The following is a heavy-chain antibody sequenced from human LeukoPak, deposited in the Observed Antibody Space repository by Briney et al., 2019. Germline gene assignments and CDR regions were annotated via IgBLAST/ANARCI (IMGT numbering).Heavy chain of an antibody. J-gene: IGHJ3*02. V-gene: IGHV4-4*07. CDR1: GGSISSYS. Sequence: SETLSLTCTVSGGSISSYSWSWIRQPAGKGLEWIGRIYRGGSTNNNPSLKSRVTMSVDTSKNQFSLRLSSVTAADTAVYYCARDWEMATNDGWAGDVFDIWGQGTKVTVPS. CDR3: ARDWEMATNDGWAGDVFDI. CDR2: IYRGGST. D-gene: IGHD5-24*01.